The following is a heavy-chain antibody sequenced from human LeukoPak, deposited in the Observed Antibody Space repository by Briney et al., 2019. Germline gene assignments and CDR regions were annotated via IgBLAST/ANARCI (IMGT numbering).Heavy chain of an antibody. V-gene: IGHV1-8*01. CDR3: ARGHIPVVIRSLDWSGHYYMDV. D-gene: IGHD3-9*01. CDR2: MNPYSGNT. Sequence: ASVKVSCKASGYTFTTYDINWVRQAPGQGLEWMGWMNPYSGNTGYAQKFQGRATMTGNTSISTAYMELSSLRSEDTAVYYCARGHIPVVIRSLDWSGHYYMDVWGKGTTVTVSS. CDR1: GYTFTTYD. J-gene: IGHJ6*03.